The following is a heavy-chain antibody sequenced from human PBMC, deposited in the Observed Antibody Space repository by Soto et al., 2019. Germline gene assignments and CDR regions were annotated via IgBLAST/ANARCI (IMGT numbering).Heavy chain of an antibody. V-gene: IGHV3-7*01. CDR2: IKQDGSEK. J-gene: IGHJ4*02. CDR3: ARVYDFWSSYYPYYFDY. CDR1: GFTFSSYW. D-gene: IGHD3-3*01. Sequence: GSLSLYCAASGFTFSSYWMSWVRQAPGNGLEWVANIKQDGSEKYYVDSVKGRFTISRDNAKNSLYLQMNSLRAEDTAVYYCARVYDFWSSYYPYYFDYWGQGNLVTVSS.